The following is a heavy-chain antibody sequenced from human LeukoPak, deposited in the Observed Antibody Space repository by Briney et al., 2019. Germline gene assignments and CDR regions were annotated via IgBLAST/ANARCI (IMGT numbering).Heavy chain of an antibody. Sequence: TGGSLRLSCAASGFTFSSYAMRWVRQAPGKGLEWVSAISGSGGSTYYADSVKGRFTISRDNSKNTLYVQMNSLRAEDTAVYYCAKDSSGWHPFDFDYWGQGTLVTVSS. CDR3: AKDSSGWHPFDFDY. V-gene: IGHV3-23*01. J-gene: IGHJ4*02. CDR2: ISGSGGST. CDR1: GFTFSSYA. D-gene: IGHD6-19*01.